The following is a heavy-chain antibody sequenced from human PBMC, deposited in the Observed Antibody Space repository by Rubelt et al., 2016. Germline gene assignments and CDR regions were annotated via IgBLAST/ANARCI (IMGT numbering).Heavy chain of an antibody. CDR2: IYYSGST. J-gene: IGHJ4*02. CDR1: STRGYY. V-gene: IGHV4-59*01. Sequence: STRGYYWSWIRQHPGKGLEWIGYIYYSGSTNYNPSLKSRVTISVDTSKNQFSVKLSSVTAADTAVYYCARGSGRLLPEYYFDYWGQGTLVTVSS. CDR3: ARGSGRLLPEYYFDY. D-gene: IGHD1-26*01.